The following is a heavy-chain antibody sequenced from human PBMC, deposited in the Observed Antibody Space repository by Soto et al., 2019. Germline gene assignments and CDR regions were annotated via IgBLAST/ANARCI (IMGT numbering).Heavy chain of an antibody. V-gene: IGHV1-8*01. CDR1: GYTFTSYD. J-gene: IGHJ6*02. CDR3: ARATYGSNYYHGVGV. Sequence: ASVKVSCKASGYTFTSYDINWVRQATGQGLEWMGWMNPDSGNTDYAQKLQGRVTMTRNTSINTAYMELSSLRSEDTAVYYCARATYGSNYYHGVGVWGQGTTVTVSS. D-gene: IGHD4-17*01. CDR2: MNPDSGNT.